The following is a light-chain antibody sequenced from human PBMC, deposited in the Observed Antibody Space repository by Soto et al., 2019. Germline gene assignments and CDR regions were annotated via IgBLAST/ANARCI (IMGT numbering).Light chain of an antibody. V-gene: IGKV1-6*01. CDR2: AAS. J-gene: IGKJ1*01. Sequence: AIQITQSPSSLSASVGGRVTLTCRTSQDIRNDLGWYQQKPGKAPKVLIFAASRLPSGVPSRFSGSGSGTDFTLTISSLQPEDFATYYCLQDHDYPWTFGQGTKVDIK. CDR1: QDIRND. CDR3: LQDHDYPWT.